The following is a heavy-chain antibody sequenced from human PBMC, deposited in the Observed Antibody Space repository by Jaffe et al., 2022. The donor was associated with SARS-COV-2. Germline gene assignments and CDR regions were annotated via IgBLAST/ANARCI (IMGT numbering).Heavy chain of an antibody. CDR1: GGSFSGYY. Sequence: QVQLQQWGAGLLKPSETLSLTCAVYGGSFSGYYWSWIRQPPGKGLEWIGEINHSGSTNYNPSLKSRVTISVDTSKNQFSLKLSSVTAADTAVYYCARGRSYSSSWYSYWGQGTLVTVSS. V-gene: IGHV4-34*01. CDR2: INHSGST. CDR3: ARGRSYSSSWYSY. J-gene: IGHJ4*02. D-gene: IGHD6-13*01.